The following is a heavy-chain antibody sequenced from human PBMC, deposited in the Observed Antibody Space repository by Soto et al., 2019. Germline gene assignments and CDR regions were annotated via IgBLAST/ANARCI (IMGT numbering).Heavy chain of an antibody. Sequence: QVLLVQSGAEGKRPGSSAKVSCKPSGGTFNTLSINWVRQAPGQGLEWVGAINPLFDSTNYAQKFQDRVTLTADKSMDTAYLELNNLRSDDTAVYYCTTRDQGRFDHWGQGTPLTVSS. J-gene: IGHJ4*02. CDR3: TTRDQGRFDH. V-gene: IGHV1-69*06. CDR1: GGTFNTLS. CDR2: INPLFDST.